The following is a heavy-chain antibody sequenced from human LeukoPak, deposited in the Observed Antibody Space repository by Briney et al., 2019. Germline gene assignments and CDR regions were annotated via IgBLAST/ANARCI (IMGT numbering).Heavy chain of an antibody. CDR2: ISGSGGST. J-gene: IGHJ5*02. D-gene: IGHD6-13*01. CDR3: AKFKAAAGWFDP. CDR1: GFTFRSEA. V-gene: IGHV3-23*01. Sequence: GGSLRLSCAASGFTFRSEAMSGGGQAPGKGLEGVSAISGSGGSTYYADSVKGRFTISRDNSKNTLYLQMNSLRAEDTAVYYCAKFKAAAGWFDPWGQGTLVTVSS.